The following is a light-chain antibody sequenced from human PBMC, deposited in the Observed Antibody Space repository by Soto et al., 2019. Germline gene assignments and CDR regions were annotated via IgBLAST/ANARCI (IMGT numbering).Light chain of an antibody. V-gene: IGLV8-61*01. CDR1: SGSVSTSYY. Sequence: QTVVTQEPSFSVSPGGTVTLTCGLSSGSVSTSYYPNWYQQTPGQAPRSLIYNTNTRSSGVPDRFSGSILGNKAALTITGAQADDESDYYCVLYMGSGIWVFGGGTKVPVL. CDR3: VLYMGSGIWV. CDR2: NTN. J-gene: IGLJ3*02.